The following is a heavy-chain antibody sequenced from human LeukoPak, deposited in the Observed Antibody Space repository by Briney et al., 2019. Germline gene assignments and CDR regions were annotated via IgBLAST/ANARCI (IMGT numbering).Heavy chain of an antibody. Sequence: SETLSLTCAVYGGSFSGYYWSWIRQPPGKGLEWIGEINHSGSTNYNPSLKSRVTISVDTSKNQFSLKLSSVTAADTAAYYCARADSYGLHYFDYWGQGTLVTVSS. J-gene: IGHJ4*02. CDR1: GGSFSGYY. D-gene: IGHD5-18*01. CDR2: INHSGST. CDR3: ARADSYGLHYFDY. V-gene: IGHV4-34*01.